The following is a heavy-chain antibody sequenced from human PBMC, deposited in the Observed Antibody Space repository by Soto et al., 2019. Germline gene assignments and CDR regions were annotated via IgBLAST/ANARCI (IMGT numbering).Heavy chain of an antibody. D-gene: IGHD3-10*02. Sequence: EVQLEESGGGLVQPGGSLRLSCVGSGFSFSSFFMGRVRQAPGKGLEWVADMNPDGSDKGYVDSAKGRFTISRDIARNSLYLQMNSLRVEDTAMYYCSRGWSGAYDTWGRGTVVTVSS. V-gene: IGHV3-7*01. CDR1: GFSFSSFF. CDR2: MNPDGSDK. J-gene: IGHJ3*02. CDR3: SRGWSGAYDT.